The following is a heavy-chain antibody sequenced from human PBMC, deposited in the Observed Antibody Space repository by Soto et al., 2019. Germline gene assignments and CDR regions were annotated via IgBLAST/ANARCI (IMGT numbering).Heavy chain of an antibody. CDR2: ITNDGSDK. D-gene: IGHD6-13*01. Sequence: QVQLVESGGGVVQPGRSLGLSCAASGFTFNHYGMHWVRQAPGKGLEWVAAITNDGSDKYYADSVKGRLTISRDNSKNTLYLQMNSLRAEDTDVYYCAKDQGIAASHGIDWGQGTMVTISS. V-gene: IGHV3-30*18. CDR1: GFTFNHYG. CDR3: AKDQGIAASHGID. J-gene: IGHJ3*01.